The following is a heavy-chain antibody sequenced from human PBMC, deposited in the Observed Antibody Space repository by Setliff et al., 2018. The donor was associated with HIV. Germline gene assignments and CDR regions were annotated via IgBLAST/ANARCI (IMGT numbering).Heavy chain of an antibody. CDR2: ISYDGNDK. V-gene: IGHV3-30*03. CDR3: ARERLRFLEWLPLDY. CDR1: GFTFSTYP. D-gene: IGHD3-3*01. J-gene: IGHJ4*02. Sequence: GGSLRLSCAASGFTFSTYPMSWVRQAPGKGLEWVSTISYDGNDKFYTDSVKGRFTISRDNSKNTLYLQMNSLRAEDTAVYYCARERLRFLEWLPLDYWGQGTLVTVSS.